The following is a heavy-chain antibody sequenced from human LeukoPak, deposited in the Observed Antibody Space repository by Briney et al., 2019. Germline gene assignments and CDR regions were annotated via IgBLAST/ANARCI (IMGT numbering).Heavy chain of an antibody. D-gene: IGHD2-15*01. J-gene: IGHJ4*02. V-gene: IGHV1-3*01. CDR1: GYTFTSYA. CDR2: INAGNGNT. Sequence: GASVKVSCKASGYTFTSYAMHWVRQAPGQRLEWMGWINAGNGNTKYSQKFQGRVTITRDTSASTAYMELSSLRSEDTVVYYCARDCSGGSCYGLFDYWGQGTLVTVSS. CDR3: ARDCSGGSCYGLFDY.